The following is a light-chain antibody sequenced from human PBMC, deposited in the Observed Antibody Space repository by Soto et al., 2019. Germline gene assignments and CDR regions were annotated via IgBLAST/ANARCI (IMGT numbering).Light chain of an antibody. J-gene: IGKJ1*01. CDR2: AAS. Sequence: DIQMTQSPSTLSASVGDRVTITCRASQGISSGLGWYQQKPGQAPKRLIYAASSWASGVPSRFSGSGSGTDFTLTISSLQPEDFAVYYCQQYNSSSLTFGQGTKVEIK. CDR3: QQYNSSSLT. CDR1: QGISSG. V-gene: IGKV1-17*01.